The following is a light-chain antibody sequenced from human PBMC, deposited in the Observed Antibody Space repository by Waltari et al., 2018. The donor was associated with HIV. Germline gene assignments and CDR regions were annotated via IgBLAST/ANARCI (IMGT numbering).Light chain of an antibody. Sequence: DIHLTQSPSFLSASVGDRVTITCRASQDSSNSVAWYQQRPGKAPKLLIYSTSTLQSGVPSRFRGSRSRTEFTLTIASLQAEDFVTYFCQQLNTYPHTFGQGTKVEI. J-gene: IGKJ2*01. CDR3: QQLNTYPHT. CDR1: QDSSNS. V-gene: IGKV1-9*01. CDR2: STS.